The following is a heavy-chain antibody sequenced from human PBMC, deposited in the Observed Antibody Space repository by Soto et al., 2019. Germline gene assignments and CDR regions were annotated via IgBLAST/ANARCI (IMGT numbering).Heavy chain of an antibody. D-gene: IGHD3-10*01. CDR1: GFTFSNYD. Sequence: EVQLLESGGGLVQPGGSLRLSCAASGFTFSNYDMSWVRQAPGKGLEWVSSVSSSGSSTYYADSVKGRFTISRDNPKNQLYLQMSALSAADTAVYYCARRECGSGTKGEFGAPAFAYWGQGNLGTVTS. J-gene: IGHJ4*02. CDR2: VSSSGSST. V-gene: IGHV3-23*01. CDR3: ARRECGSGTKGEFGAPAFAY.